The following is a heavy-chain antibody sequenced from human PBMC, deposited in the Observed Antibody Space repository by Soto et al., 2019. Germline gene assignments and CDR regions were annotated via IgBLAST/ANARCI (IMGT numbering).Heavy chain of an antibody. Sequence: GGSLRLSCAASGFTFSSYAMSWVRQAPGKGLEWVSAISGSGGSTYYADSVKGRFTISRDNSKNTLYLQMNSLRAEDTAVYYCAKDFIACSSTSCYLTDSYYYMDVWGKGTTVTVS. CDR2: ISGSGGST. CDR3: AKDFIACSSTSCYLTDSYYYMDV. J-gene: IGHJ6*03. V-gene: IGHV3-23*01. CDR1: GFTFSSYA. D-gene: IGHD2-2*01.